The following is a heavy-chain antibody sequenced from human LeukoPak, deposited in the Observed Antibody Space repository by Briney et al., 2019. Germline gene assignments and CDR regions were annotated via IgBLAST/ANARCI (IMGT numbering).Heavy chain of an antibody. J-gene: IGHJ6*02. V-gene: IGHV1-69*02. Sequence: GASVKVSCKAFGFTFINYYMHWVRQAPGQGLEWMGRIIPILGIANYAQKFQGRVTITADKSTSTAYMELSSLRSEDTAVYYCASTHDYGDEKYYYYGMDVWGQGTTVTVSS. CDR1: GFTFINYY. CDR2: IIPILGIA. CDR3: ASTHDYGDEKYYYYGMDV. D-gene: IGHD4-17*01.